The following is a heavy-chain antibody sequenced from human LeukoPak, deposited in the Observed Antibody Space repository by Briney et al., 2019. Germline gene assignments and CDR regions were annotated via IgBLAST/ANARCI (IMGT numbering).Heavy chain of an antibody. Sequence: GASLRLSCAASGFTFSSSAMSWVRQAPGKGLEWVSAISGSGGSTYYYADSVKGRFTISRDNSKNTLYLQMNSLRAEDTAVYFCAKVSGYFTNGVSFSYYWGQGTLVTGSS. J-gene: IGHJ4*02. CDR2: ISGSGGST. CDR1: GFTFSSSA. V-gene: IGHV3-23*01. CDR3: AKVSGYFTNGVSFSYY. D-gene: IGHD2-8*01.